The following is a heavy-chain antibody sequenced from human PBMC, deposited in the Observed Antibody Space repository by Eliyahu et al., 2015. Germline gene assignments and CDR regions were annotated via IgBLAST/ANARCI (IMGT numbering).Heavy chain of an antibody. D-gene: IGHD3-10*01. V-gene: IGHV1-2*02. Sequence: QVQLVQSGAEVKKPGASVKVSCKASXYTFXGYYMHWVRQAPGQGLEWMGWINPNSGGTNYAQKFQGRVTMTRDTSISTAYMELSRLRSDDTAVYYCASVSGRFGELQHFDYWGQGTLVTVSS. J-gene: IGHJ4*02. CDR2: INPNSGGT. CDR3: ASVSGRFGELQHFDY. CDR1: XYTFXGYY.